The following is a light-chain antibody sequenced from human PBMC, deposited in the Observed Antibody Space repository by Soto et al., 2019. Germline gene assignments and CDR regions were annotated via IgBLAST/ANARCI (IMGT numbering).Light chain of an antibody. CDR2: GAY. J-gene: IGKJ2*01. V-gene: IGKV3-15*01. Sequence: ETVMTQSPATLSVSPGERATLSCRATQSVNNNLAWYQQKPGQAPRLLIYGAYTRATGIPARFSGSGSETEFTLTISSLQSEDLAVYYCQHYNNWPYTFGQGTKLESK. CDR1: QSVNNN. CDR3: QHYNNWPYT.